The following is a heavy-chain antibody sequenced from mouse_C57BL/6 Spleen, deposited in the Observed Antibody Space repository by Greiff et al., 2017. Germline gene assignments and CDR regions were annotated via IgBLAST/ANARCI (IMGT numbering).Heavy chain of an antibody. CDR2: IYPGSGST. Sequence: QVQLQQPGAELVKPGASVKMSCKASGYTFTSYWITWVKQRPGQGLEWIGDIYPGSGSTNYNEKFKSKATLTVDTSSSTAYMRLSSLTSEDSAVYYCAYYSNRYFDVWGTGTTVTVSS. CDR3: AYYSNRYFDV. J-gene: IGHJ1*03. CDR1: GYTFTSYW. V-gene: IGHV1-55*01. D-gene: IGHD2-5*01.